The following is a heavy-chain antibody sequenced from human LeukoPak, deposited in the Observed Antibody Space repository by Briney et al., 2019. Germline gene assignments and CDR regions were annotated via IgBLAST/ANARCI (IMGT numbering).Heavy chain of an antibody. V-gene: IGHV1-18*01. CDR3: ARVLLYSSSWYGWFDP. CDR2: ISAYNGNT. D-gene: IGHD6-13*01. J-gene: IGHJ5*02. CDR1: GYTFTSYG. Sequence: ASVKVSCKASGYTFTSYGISWVRQAPGQGLEWMGWISAYNGNTNYAQKLQGRVTMTTDTSTSTAYMELRSLRSDDTAVYYCARVLLYSSSWYGWFDPWGQGTLVTVSS.